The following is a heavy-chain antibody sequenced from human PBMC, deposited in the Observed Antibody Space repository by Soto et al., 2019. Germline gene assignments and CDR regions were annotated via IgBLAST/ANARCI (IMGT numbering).Heavy chain of an antibody. V-gene: IGHV6-1*01. J-gene: IGHJ6*03. CDR1: GDSVSSNSAA. CDR2: TYYRSKWYN. CDR3: ARALDVLRYFDWFGFSYYMDV. D-gene: IGHD3-9*01. Sequence: SQTLSLTCAISGDSVSSNSAAWNWIRQSPSRDLEWLGRTYYRSKWYNDYAVSVKSRITINPDTSKNQFSLQLNSVTPEDTAVYYCARALDVLRYFDWFGFSYYMDVWGKGTTVTVSS.